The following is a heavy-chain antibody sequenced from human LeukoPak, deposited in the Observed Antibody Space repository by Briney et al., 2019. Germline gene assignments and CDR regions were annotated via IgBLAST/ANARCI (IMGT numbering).Heavy chain of an antibody. Sequence: SETLSLTCTVSGGSISSYYWSWIRQPPGKGLEWIGYIYYSGSTNYNPSLKSRVTISVDTSKNQFSLKLSSVTAADTAVYYCARRRDGYNWLFDYWGQGTLVTVSS. CDR1: GGSISSYY. V-gene: IGHV4-59*08. J-gene: IGHJ4*02. CDR2: IYYSGST. CDR3: ARRRDGYNWLFDY. D-gene: IGHD5-24*01.